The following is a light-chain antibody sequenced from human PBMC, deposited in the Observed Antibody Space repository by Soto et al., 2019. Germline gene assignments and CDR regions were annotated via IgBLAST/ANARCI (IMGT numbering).Light chain of an antibody. CDR1: STDVGGYNY. Sequence: QSVLTQPRSVSGSPGQSVTISCTGTSTDVGGYNYVSWYQQHPGKVPKLMLYDVSKRPSGVPDRFSGSKSGNTASLSISGLQAEDEDDYYCCSHAGSDTLDVFGSGTKVTVL. V-gene: IGLV2-11*01. CDR2: DVS. CDR3: CSHAGSDTLDV. J-gene: IGLJ1*01.